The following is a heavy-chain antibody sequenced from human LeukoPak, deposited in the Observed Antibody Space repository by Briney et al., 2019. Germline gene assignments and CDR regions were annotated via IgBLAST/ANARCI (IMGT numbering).Heavy chain of an antibody. CDR3: AREGGYCSSTSCYGFDP. V-gene: IGHV1-8*02. CDR2: MNPNSGNT. Sequence: GASVKVSCKASGGTFSSYAISWVRQAPGQGLEWMGWMNPNSGNTGYAQKFQGRVTMTRNTSTSTAYMELSSLSSEDTAVYYCAREGGYCSSTSCYGFDPWGLGTLVTVSS. D-gene: IGHD2-2*01. J-gene: IGHJ5*02. CDR1: GGTFSSYA.